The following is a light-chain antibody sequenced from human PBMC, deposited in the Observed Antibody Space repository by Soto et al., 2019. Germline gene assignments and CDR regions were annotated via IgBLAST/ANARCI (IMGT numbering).Light chain of an antibody. CDR2: GAS. Sequence: EILVTQSPATLSVSPGERVTLSCRASQSVTRDLAWYQQKPGQAPRLLIYGASTRANWIPARFSVSGSGTDFTRTINSLQSEDFASYYCLQYRTFGQGPRVEIK. CDR3: LQYRT. J-gene: IGKJ1*01. CDR1: QSVTRD. V-gene: IGKV3-15*01.